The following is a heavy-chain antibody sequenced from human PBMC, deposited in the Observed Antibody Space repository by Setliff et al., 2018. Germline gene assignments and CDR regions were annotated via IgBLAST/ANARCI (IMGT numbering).Heavy chain of an antibody. D-gene: IGHD3-16*01. CDR2: IYFNGDT. V-gene: IGHV4-39*07. Sequence: PETLSLTCNVSGGSISTSNYHWGWVRQPPGKGLEWIANIYFNGDTVKQPFLKSRVTISIDTSKNQFSLGLSSVIVADSATYYCVRVRVVQGYYEFDSWGQGALVTVSS. CDR3: VRVRVVQGYYEFDS. CDR1: GGSISTSNYH. J-gene: IGHJ4*02.